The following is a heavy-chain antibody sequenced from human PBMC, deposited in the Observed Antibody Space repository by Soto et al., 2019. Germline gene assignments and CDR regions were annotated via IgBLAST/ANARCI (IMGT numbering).Heavy chain of an antibody. CDR3: ARHEESDCTNGVCFLSWFDP. CDR1: GGSISRRSCY. V-gene: IGHV4-39*01. D-gene: IGHD2-8*01. CDR2: IYYSGST. Sequence: SETLSLPCTVSGGSISRRSCYWGWIRQPPGKGLEWLGSIYYSGSTYYNPSLRSRVTISVDQSKNQFSLKLSSVTAADTAAYYCARHEESDCTNGVCFLSWFDPWGQGTLVTVSS. J-gene: IGHJ5*02.